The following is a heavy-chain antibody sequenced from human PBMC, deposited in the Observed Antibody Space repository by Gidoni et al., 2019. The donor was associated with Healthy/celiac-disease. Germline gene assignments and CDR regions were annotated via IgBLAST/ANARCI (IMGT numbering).Heavy chain of an antibody. Sequence: EVQLLESGGGLVQPGGSLRLSCAASGFTLSSYANSWVRQAPGKGLEWVSAISGSGGSTYYADSVKGRFTISRDNSKNTLYLQMNSLRAEDTAVYYCARMYYYDSSGYYYSTYFDYWGQGTLVTVSS. CDR3: ARMYYYDSSGYYYSTYFDY. D-gene: IGHD3-22*01. CDR1: GFTLSSYA. J-gene: IGHJ4*02. V-gene: IGHV3-23*01. CDR2: ISGSGGST.